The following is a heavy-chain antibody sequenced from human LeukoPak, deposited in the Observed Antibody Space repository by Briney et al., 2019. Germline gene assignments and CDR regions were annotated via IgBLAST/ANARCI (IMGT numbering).Heavy chain of an antibody. J-gene: IGHJ3*02. V-gene: IGHV1-46*04. CDR1: GYTFSSYY. CDR3: ARVLDYYDSSGYSDAFDI. Sequence: GASVKVSCKASGYTFSSYYIHWVRQAPGQGLEWMGIIKPSDGSTSYGQKLQGRVTMTRDMSTSTVYMELSSLRSGDTAVYYCARVLDYYDSSGYSDAFDIWGQGTMVTVSS. CDR2: IKPSDGST. D-gene: IGHD3-22*01.